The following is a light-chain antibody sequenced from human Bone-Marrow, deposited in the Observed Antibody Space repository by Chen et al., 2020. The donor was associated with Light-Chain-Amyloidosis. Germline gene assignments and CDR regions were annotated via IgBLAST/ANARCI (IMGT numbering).Light chain of an antibody. CDR1: QSLDNW. J-gene: IGKJ5*01. V-gene: IGKV1-5*03. CDR2: KAS. Sequence: DIQMTQSPSTLSASVGDSVTITCRGSQSLDNWLAWYQQKPGKAPKLLIYKASTLVSGVPSRFSGRGSGTEFTLTISRLQPDDFATYYCQQYNTRSITFGQGTRLEIK. CDR3: QQYNTRSIT.